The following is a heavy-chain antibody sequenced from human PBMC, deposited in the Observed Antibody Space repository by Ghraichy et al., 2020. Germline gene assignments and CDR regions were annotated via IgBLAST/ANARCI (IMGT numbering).Heavy chain of an antibody. CDR1: GGSINSNY. J-gene: IGHJ3*02. Sequence: SETLSLTCTVSGGSINSNYWSWIRQPPGKGLEWIGLIYYSGSTIYNPSLKSRVTISVDGSKNQFSLKVRSVTAADTAVYYCARDPGVIGYNYMEAFDIWGQGTTVTVSS. V-gene: IGHV4-59*01. CDR2: IYYSGST. D-gene: IGHD5-24*01. CDR3: ARDPGVIGYNYMEAFDI.